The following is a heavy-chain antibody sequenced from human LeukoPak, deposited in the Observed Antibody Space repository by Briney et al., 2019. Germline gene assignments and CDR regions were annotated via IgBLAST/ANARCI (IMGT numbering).Heavy chain of an antibody. V-gene: IGHV4-59*08. Sequence: PSETLSLTCTVSGGSISSYYWSWIRQPPGKGLEWIGYIYYSGSTNYNPSLKSRVTISVDTSKNQFSLKLSSVTAADTAVYYCARFGPEGSGFFVDYWGQGTLVTVSS. CDR2: IYYSGST. CDR3: ARFGPEGSGFFVDY. CDR1: GGSISSYY. D-gene: IGHD6-19*01. J-gene: IGHJ4*02.